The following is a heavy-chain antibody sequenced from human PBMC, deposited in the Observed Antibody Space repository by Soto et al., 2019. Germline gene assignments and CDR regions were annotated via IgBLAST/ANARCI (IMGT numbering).Heavy chain of an antibody. Sequence: GNLALTCAVSGGSISSRNWWGGVRQRPGKGLEGIGESYHSGSTNYNPSLKSRATISVDNPNNPSSMKISSVTAADKAVYYRSRFEYSSSPGASWFDPWGQGTLV. CDR1: GGSISSRNW. D-gene: IGHD6-6*01. CDR3: SRFEYSSSPGASWFDP. CDR2: SYHSGST. V-gene: IGHV4-4*02. J-gene: IGHJ5*02.